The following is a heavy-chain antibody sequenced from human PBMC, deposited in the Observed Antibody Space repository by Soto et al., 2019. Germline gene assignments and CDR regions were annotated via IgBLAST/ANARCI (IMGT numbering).Heavy chain of an antibody. V-gene: IGHV3-53*04. CDR3: VRGRYGAEIH. CDR1: GFIVSSNY. J-gene: IGHJ4*02. CDR2: LYSGGAT. Sequence: EVRLMESGGGLVQPGGSLRLSCAASGFIVSSNYMTWVRQAPGKGLEWVSLLYSGGATHYAASVKGRFTISSHSSQNTLCVQMNRMRREDTDNYYCVRGRYGAEIHWCKGTKVTVSS. D-gene: IGHD3-10*01.